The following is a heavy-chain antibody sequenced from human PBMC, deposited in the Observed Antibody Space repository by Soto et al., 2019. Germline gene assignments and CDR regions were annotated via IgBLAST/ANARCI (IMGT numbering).Heavy chain of an antibody. CDR1: GGSISSGDYY. V-gene: IGHV4-30-4*01. CDR3: ARAYGSGSYFFFGYYFDY. D-gene: IGHD3-10*01. Sequence: QVQLQESGPGLVKPSQTLSLTCTVSGGSISSGDYYWSWIRQPPGKGLEWIGYIYYSGSTYYNPSLKSRVTISVDTSTNQFSLKLSSVTAADTAVYYCARAYGSGSYFFFGYYFDYWGQGTLVTVSS. J-gene: IGHJ4*02. CDR2: IYYSGST.